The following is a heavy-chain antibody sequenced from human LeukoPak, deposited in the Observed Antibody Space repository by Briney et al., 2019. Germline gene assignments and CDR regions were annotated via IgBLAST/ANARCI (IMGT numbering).Heavy chain of an antibody. D-gene: IGHD4-17*01. CDR3: ARGLAGYCDYFGDY. V-gene: IGHV4-4*07. CDR1: GGSISSYY. CDR2: IYTSGST. Sequence: SETLSLTCTVSGGSISSYYWSWIRQPAGKGLEWIGRIYTSGSTNYNPSLKSRVTMSVDTSKNQFFLKLSSVTAADTAVYYCARGLAGYCDYFGDYWGQGTLVTVSS. J-gene: IGHJ4*02.